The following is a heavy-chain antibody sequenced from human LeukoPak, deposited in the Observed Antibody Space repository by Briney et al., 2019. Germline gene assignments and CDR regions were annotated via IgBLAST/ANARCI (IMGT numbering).Heavy chain of an antibody. CDR2: IIPIFGTA. CDR3: ARGRGFGELWNDYYYDDLDV. D-gene: IGHD3-10*01. V-gene: IGHV1-69*06. CDR1: GGTFSSYA. Sequence: SLKVSCKASGGTFSSYAFSWVRQAPGQGIEWMGGIIPIFGTANYAQKLQGRVTINADKSTSTAYMELSSLRSKDTAVYYCARGRGFGELWNDYYYDDLDVWGKGTTVTVSS. J-gene: IGHJ6*04.